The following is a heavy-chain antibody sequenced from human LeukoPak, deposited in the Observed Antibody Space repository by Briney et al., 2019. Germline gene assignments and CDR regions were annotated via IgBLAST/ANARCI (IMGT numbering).Heavy chain of an antibody. CDR1: GGSFSGYY. Sequence: PSDTLSLTCAVYGGSFSGYYWSWIRQPPAKALEWTGEINHSGSTNYNPSLKSRVTISVDTSKNQFSLKLSSVPAANTAVYYCARGWDDSSGYYIGYWGQGTLVTVSS. CDR3: ARGWDDSSGYYIGY. V-gene: IGHV4-34*01. D-gene: IGHD3-22*01. J-gene: IGHJ4*02. CDR2: INHSGST.